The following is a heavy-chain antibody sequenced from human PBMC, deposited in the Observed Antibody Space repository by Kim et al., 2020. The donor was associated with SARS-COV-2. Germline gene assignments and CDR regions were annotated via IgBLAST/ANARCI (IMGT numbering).Heavy chain of an antibody. CDR3: ARHGFIAAGTDNWFDP. CDR1: GDSISSYY. V-gene: IGHV4-59*08. Sequence: SETLSLTCTVSGDSISSYYWSWIRHPPGKGLEWIGYIYYSGSTNYNPSLKSRVTISIDTSKNQFSLKLSSVTAADTAVYYCARHGFIAAGTDNWFDPWGQGTLVTVSS. CDR2: IYYSGST. J-gene: IGHJ5*02. D-gene: IGHD6-19*01.